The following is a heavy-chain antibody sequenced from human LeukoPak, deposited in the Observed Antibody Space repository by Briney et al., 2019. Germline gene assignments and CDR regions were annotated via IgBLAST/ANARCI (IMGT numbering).Heavy chain of an antibody. Sequence: PGRSLRLSCAASGFIFENYVMHWVRQAPGKGLEWVSLINGDGGKTFYADSVKGRFTISRDDAKNSVYLQMDNLRVEDTAVYYCARDGIDYWGQGTLVTASS. J-gene: IGHJ4*02. CDR2: INGDGGKT. V-gene: IGHV3-43*02. CDR3: ARDGIDY. CDR1: GFIFENYV.